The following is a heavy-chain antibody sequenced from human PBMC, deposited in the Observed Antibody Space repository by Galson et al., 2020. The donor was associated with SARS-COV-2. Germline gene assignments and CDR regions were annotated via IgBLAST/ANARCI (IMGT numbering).Heavy chain of an antibody. D-gene: IGHD6-19*01. Sequence: ASVKVSCKPSGYSFTGYYLHWVRQAPGQGLEWMGWINPSSGGTKYAQKYQGRVTMTRDTSISAAYMELSRLGSDDTAVYYCVGRDGAVAGSEFDYWGQGTLVTVSS. CDR3: VGRDGAVAGSEFDY. CDR1: GYSFTGYY. CDR2: INPSSGGT. J-gene: IGHJ4*02. V-gene: IGHV1-2*02.